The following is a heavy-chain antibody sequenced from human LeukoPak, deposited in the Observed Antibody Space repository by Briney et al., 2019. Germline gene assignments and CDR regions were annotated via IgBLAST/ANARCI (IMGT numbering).Heavy chain of an antibody. V-gene: IGHV3-30*03. CDR1: GFTFSSYG. CDR3: ARDPRGSYSYGSNWFDP. D-gene: IGHD5-18*01. Sequence: GGSLRLSCAASGFTFSSYGMHWVRQAPGKGLEWVAVISYDGSNKYYADSVKGRFTISRDNSKNTLYLQMNSLRAEDTAVYYCARDPRGSYSYGSNWFDPWGQGTLVTVSS. J-gene: IGHJ5*02. CDR2: ISYDGSNK.